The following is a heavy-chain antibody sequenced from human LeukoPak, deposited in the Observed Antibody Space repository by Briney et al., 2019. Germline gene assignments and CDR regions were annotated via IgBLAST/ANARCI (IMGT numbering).Heavy chain of an antibody. CDR3: AKEPKPFNFWSGYFDY. D-gene: IGHD3-3*01. Sequence: GGSLRLSCAASGFTFSNYGMHWVRQAPGKGLEWVAFIRYDGSNKYYADSVKGRFTISRDNSKNTLYLQMNSLRAEDTAVYYCAKEPKPFNFWSGYFDYWGQGTLVTVSS. J-gene: IGHJ4*02. CDR2: IRYDGSNK. V-gene: IGHV3-30*02. CDR1: GFTFSNYG.